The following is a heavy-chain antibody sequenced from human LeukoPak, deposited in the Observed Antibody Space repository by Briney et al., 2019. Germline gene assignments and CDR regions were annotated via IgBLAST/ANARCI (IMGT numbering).Heavy chain of an antibody. V-gene: IGHV3-21*01. CDR3: ARDRFIVGATTLREGGPDY. CDR2: ISSSSSYI. CDR1: GFTFSSYS. Sequence: PGGSLRLSCAASGFTFSSYSMNWVRQAPGKGLEWVSSISSSSSYIYYADPVKGRFTISRDNAKSSLYLQMNSLRAEDTAVYYCARDRFIVGATTLREGGPDYWGQGTLVTVSS. J-gene: IGHJ4*02. D-gene: IGHD1-26*01.